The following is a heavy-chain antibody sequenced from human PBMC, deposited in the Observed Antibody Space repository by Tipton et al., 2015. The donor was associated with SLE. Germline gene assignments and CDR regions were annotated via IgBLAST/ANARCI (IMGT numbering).Heavy chain of an antibody. CDR1: GGSISSGSYY. V-gene: IGHV4-61*02. J-gene: IGHJ5*02. CDR3: ARGHSSSPRGPPWFDP. CDR2: IYTSGST. D-gene: IGHD6-6*01. Sequence: TLPLTCTVSGGSISSGSYYWSWIRQPAGKGLEWIGRIYTSGSTNYNPSLKSRVTISVDTSKNQFSLKLSSVTAADTAVYYCARGHSSSPRGPPWFDPWGQGTLVTVSS.